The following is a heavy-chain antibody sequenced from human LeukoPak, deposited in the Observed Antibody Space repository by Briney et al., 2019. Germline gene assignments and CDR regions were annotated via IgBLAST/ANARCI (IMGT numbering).Heavy chain of an antibody. CDR3: ARGVPGYDFWSGYYFYYHYMDV. Sequence: PSETLSLTCAVYGGSFSGYYWSWIRQPPGKGLEWIGEINHSGSTNYNPSLKSRVTISVDTSKNQFSLKLSSVTAADTAVYYCARGVPGYDFWSGYYFYYHYMDVWGKGTTVTVSS. D-gene: IGHD3-3*01. J-gene: IGHJ6*03. CDR1: GGSFSGYY. V-gene: IGHV4-34*01. CDR2: INHSGST.